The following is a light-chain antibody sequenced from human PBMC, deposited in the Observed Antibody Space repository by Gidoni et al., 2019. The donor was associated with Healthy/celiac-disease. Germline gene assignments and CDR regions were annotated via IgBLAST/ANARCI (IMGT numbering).Light chain of an antibody. J-gene: IGKJ3*01. CDR3: QQRSNWPIFT. V-gene: IGKV3-11*01. CDR2: DAT. CDR1: QRGSSY. Sequence: DIVLTQPPATLSFSPGERATLSCRASQRGSSYSAWYQQQPGKAPRLLIYDATNRATGIPARCSGSGSGTDFTLTISSLEPEDFAVYYCQQRSNWPIFTFGPGTKVDIK.